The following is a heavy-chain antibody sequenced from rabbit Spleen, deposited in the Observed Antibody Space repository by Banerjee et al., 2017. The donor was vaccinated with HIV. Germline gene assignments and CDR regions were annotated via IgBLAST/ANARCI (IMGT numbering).Heavy chain of an antibody. V-gene: IGHV1S45*01. Sequence: QEQLEESGGDLVKPGGTLTLTCTASGFTISSSYYMCWVRQAPGKGLEWIACIYGGSIDDTYYASWAKGRYTVSKTSSTTVTLQMTSLTAADTATYFCARDLVAVIGWNFSLWGPGTLVTVS. CDR1: GFTISSSYY. CDR2: IYGGSIDDT. J-gene: IGHJ6*01. D-gene: IGHD1-1*01. CDR3: ARDLVAVIGWNFSL.